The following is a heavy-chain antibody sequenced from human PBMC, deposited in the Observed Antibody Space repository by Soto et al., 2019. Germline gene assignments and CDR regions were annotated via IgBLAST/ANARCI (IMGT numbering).Heavy chain of an antibody. CDR1: GDTFSSYA. Sequence: SVKLSCKASGDTFSSYAISWVRRAPGQGLEWMGGIIPIFGTANYAQKFQGRVTITADESTSTAYMELSSLRSEDTAVYCCARFSPTGQRLEDYWGQGTLVTVPS. D-gene: IGHD6-25*01. V-gene: IGHV1-69*13. CDR3: ARFSPTGQRLEDY. J-gene: IGHJ4*02. CDR2: IIPIFGTA.